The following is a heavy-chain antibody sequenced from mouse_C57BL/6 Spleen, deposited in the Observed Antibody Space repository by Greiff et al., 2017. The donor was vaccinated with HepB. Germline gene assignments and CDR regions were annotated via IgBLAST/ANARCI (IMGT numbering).Heavy chain of an antibody. D-gene: IGHD2-3*01. CDR3: TSKDGYYLAY. J-gene: IGHJ2*01. V-gene: IGHV1-15*01. CDR1: GYTFTDYE. CDR2: IDPETGGT. Sequence: VQLVESGAELVRPGASVTLSCKASGYTFTDYEMHWVKQTPVHGLEWIGAIDPETGGTAYNQKFKGKAILTADKSSSTAYMELRSLTSEDSAVYYCTSKDGYYLAYWGQGTTLTVSS.